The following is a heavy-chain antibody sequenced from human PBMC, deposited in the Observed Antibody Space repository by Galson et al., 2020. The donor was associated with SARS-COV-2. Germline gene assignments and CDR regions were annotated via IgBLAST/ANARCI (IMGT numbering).Heavy chain of an antibody. CDR3: ARDQGRIVGATQYYYYYGMDV. J-gene: IGHJ6*02. V-gene: IGHV3-7*01. CDR1: GFTFSSYW. D-gene: IGHD1-26*01. CDR2: IKQDGSEK. Sequence: GGSLRLSCAASGFTFSSYWMSWVRQAPGKGLEWVANIKQDGSEKYYVDSVKGRSTISRDNAKNSLYLQMNSLRAEDTAMYYCARDQGRIVGATQYYYYYGMDVWGQGTTVTVSS.